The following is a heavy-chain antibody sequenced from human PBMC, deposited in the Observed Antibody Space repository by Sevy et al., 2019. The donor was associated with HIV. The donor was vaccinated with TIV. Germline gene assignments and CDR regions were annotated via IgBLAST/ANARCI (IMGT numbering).Heavy chain of an antibody. D-gene: IGHD2-8*01. V-gene: IGHV3-74*01. J-gene: IGHJ4*02. Sequence: GGSLRLSCAASGFTFTNYWMHWVRQAPGKGLVWVSRVDNDGSGTNYADSVKGRFTISRDNAKNKVYLQMNSLRAEDTAVYYCTRDMYGIDYWGQGTLVTVSS. CDR1: GFTFTNYW. CDR2: VDNDGSGT. CDR3: TRDMYGIDY.